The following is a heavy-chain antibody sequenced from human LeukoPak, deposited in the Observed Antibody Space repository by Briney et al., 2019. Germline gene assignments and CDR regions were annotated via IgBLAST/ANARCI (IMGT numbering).Heavy chain of an antibody. Sequence: PGGSLRLSCAASGFTFSSYGMHWVRQAPGKGLEWVAFIRYDGSNKYYADSVKGRFTISRDNSKNTLYLQMNSLRAEDTAVYYCAKPLRVGVPAGLDYWGQGTLVTVSS. D-gene: IGHD2-2*01. CDR1: GFTFSSYG. J-gene: IGHJ4*02. CDR2: IRYDGSNK. CDR3: AKPLRVGVPAGLDY. V-gene: IGHV3-30*02.